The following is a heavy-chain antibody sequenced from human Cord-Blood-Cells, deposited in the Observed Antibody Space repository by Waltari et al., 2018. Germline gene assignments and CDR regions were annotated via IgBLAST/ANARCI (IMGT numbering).Heavy chain of an antibody. J-gene: IGHJ4*02. CDR2: IYSGGST. Sequence: EVQLVESGGGLIQPGGSLRLSCAASVFTVSSNYMSWVRQAPGKGLEWVSVIYSGGSTYDADSVKGRFTISRDNSKNTLYLQMNSLRAEDTAVYYCATPGIAAAGTLYYFDYWGQGTLVTVSS. V-gene: IGHV3-53*01. D-gene: IGHD6-13*01. CDR3: ATPGIAAAGTLYYFDY. CDR1: VFTVSSNY.